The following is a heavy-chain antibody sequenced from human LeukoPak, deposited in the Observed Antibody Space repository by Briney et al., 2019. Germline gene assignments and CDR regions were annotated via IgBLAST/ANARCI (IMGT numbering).Heavy chain of an antibody. V-gene: IGHV3-23*01. CDR3: AKDAVDHYTACSYYGMDV. CDR2: ISGSGGGT. J-gene: IGHJ6*02. D-gene: IGHD2-2*02. Sequence: PGGSLRLSCAASGFTFSSYAMSWVRQAPGKGLEWVSAISGSGGGTYYADSVKGRFTISRDTSKNTLYLKINSLRAEDTAVYYRAKDAVDHYTACSYYGMDVWGQGTTVTVSS. CDR1: GFTFSSYA.